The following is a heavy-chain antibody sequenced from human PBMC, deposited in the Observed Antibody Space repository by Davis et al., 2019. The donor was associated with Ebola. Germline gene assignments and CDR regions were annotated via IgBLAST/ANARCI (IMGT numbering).Heavy chain of an antibody. D-gene: IGHD5-24*01. CDR2: IYTSGST. Sequence: PSETLSLTCTVSGGSISTYYWSWIRQPAGRGLEWIGRIYTSGSTNYNPSLKSRVTMSVDTLKNEFSLKLNSLTAADTAVYYCARGAPLHLWKYSYYYMDVWGIGATVTVSS. J-gene: IGHJ6*03. CDR3: ARGAPLHLWKYSYYYMDV. V-gene: IGHV4-4*07. CDR1: GGSISTYY.